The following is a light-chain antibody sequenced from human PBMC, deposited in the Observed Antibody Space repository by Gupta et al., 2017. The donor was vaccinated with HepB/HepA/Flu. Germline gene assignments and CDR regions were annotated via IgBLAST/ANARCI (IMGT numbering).Light chain of an antibody. V-gene: IGKV3-20*01. CDR2: GAS. CDR1: QSVTNNS. CDR3: HQYGFGQRT. Sequence: EIVFTQSPGTLSLSPGDRVTLSCRASQSVTNNSLAWYHQRPGQAPRLLIYGASSRATGISDRFSGSGSGTDFTLTISRLEPEDFVMYYCHQYGFGQRTFGEGTKMEIK. J-gene: IGKJ2*02.